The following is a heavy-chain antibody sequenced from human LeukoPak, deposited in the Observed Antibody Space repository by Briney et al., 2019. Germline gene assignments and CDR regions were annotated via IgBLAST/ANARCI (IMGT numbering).Heavy chain of an antibody. Sequence: GGSLRLSCAASGSTFSSYEMNWVRQAPGKGLEWVSYISSSGSTIYYADSVKGRFTISRDNAKNSLYLQMNSLRAEDTAVYYCARAFQELPQLYYYYYMDVWGKGTTVTVSS. V-gene: IGHV3-48*03. CDR3: ARAFQELPQLYYYYYMDV. CDR2: ISSSGSTI. CDR1: GSTFSSYE. D-gene: IGHD6-13*01. J-gene: IGHJ6*03.